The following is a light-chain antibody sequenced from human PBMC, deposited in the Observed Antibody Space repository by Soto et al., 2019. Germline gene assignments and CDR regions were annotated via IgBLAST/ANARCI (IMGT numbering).Light chain of an antibody. J-gene: IGKJ1*01. V-gene: IGKV1-39*01. Sequence: IQMTQSPSSLGASVGDRVIITCRAGQSIGRYLNWYQHRPGRAPKLLIYGTSGLPSGVPSRFSGSGSGTHFTLTISALQPEDFATYYCQHASSTPWTFGQGSKLEMK. CDR1: QSIGRY. CDR2: GTS. CDR3: QHASSTPWT.